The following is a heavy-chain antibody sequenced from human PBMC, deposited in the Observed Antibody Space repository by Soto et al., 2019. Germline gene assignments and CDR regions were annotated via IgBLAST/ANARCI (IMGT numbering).Heavy chain of an antibody. V-gene: IGHV4-30-4*01. Sequence: TLSLTCTVSGGSISSGDYYWSWIRQPPGKGLEWIGYIYYSGSTYYNPSLKSRVTISVDTSKNQFSLKLSSVTAADTAVYYCARDYYDSSGYGFFDYWGQGTLVTVSS. CDR1: GGSISSGDYY. CDR3: ARDYYDSSGYGFFDY. J-gene: IGHJ4*02. D-gene: IGHD3-22*01. CDR2: IYYSGST.